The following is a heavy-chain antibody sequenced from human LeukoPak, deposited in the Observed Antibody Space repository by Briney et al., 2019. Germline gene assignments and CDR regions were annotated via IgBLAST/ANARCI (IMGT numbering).Heavy chain of an antibody. V-gene: IGHV4-34*01. CDR2: INHSRGT. CDR3: ARRTVGATLGYYYYYYMDV. J-gene: IGHJ6*03. CDR1: GGSFSDYY. D-gene: IGHD1-26*01. Sequence: PSETLSLTCAVYGGSFSDYYWSWIRQSPGKGLEWIGEINHSRGTNYNPSLKSRVSISVDTSKNQFSLKLSSVTAADTAVYYCARRTVGATLGYYYYYYMDVWGKGTTVTISS.